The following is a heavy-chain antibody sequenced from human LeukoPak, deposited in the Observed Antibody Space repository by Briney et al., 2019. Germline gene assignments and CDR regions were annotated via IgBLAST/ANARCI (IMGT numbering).Heavy chain of an antibody. CDR2: INPNSGGT. CDR3: AKNKGYGDYWYFDL. V-gene: IGHV1-2*02. D-gene: IGHD4-17*01. Sequence: VASVKVSCKASGYTFIDYYIHWARQAPGEGLEWMGWINPNSGGTNYAQKFQGSVTMTRDTSISTAYMELTRLNSDDTAVYYCAKNKGYGDYWYFDLWGRGTLVTVSS. CDR1: GYTFIDYY. J-gene: IGHJ2*01.